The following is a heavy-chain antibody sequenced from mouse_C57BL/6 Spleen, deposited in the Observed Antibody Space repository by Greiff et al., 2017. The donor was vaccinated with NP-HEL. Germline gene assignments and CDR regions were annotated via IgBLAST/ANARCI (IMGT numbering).Heavy chain of an antibody. D-gene: IGHD2-4*01. CDR2: IDPSDSYT. CDR1: GYTFTSYW. J-gene: IGHJ2*01. Sequence: QVQLQQPGAELVMPGASVKLSCKASGYTFTSYWMHWVKQRPGQGLEWIGEIDPSDSYTNYNQKFKGKSTLTVDKSSSTAYMQLSSLTSEDSAVYYCATMITTGRVDYWGKGTTLTVSS. V-gene: IGHV1-69*01. CDR3: ATMITTGRVDY.